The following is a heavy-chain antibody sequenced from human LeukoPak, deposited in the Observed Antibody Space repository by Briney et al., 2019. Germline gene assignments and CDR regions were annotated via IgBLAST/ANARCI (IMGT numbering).Heavy chain of an antibody. CDR1: GDSVSSNSAT. CDR2: TYYKSKWYN. J-gene: IGHJ4*02. Sequence: SQTLSLTCAISGDSVSSNSATWNWIRQSPSRGLEWLGRTYYKSKWYNDYAVSVKSRITINSDTSKNQFSLQLNSVTPEDTAVYYCARERYSGSYPRAGFDYWGQGTLVTVSS. V-gene: IGHV6-1*01. D-gene: IGHD1-26*01. CDR3: ARERYSGSYPRAGFDY.